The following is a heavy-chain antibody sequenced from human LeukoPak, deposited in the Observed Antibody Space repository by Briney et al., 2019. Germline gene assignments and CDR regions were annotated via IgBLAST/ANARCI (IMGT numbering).Heavy chain of an antibody. CDR3: AGGIRYFDWLLDYFDY. Sequence: PSGTLSLTCAVSGGSISGSNWWSWVRQPPGKGLEWVGEIYHSGSTNYNPSLKSRVTISVDKSKNQFSLKLSSVTAADTFFFHAAGGIRYFDWLLDYFDYWGQGTLVTVSS. CDR2: IYHSGST. J-gene: IGHJ4*02. V-gene: IGHV4-4*02. CDR1: GGSISGSNW. D-gene: IGHD3-9*01.